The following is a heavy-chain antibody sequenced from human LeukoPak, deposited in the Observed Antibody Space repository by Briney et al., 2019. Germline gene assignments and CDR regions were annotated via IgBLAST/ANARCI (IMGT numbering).Heavy chain of an antibody. Sequence: ASVKVSCKASGYTFTSYGISWVRQAPGQGLEWMGWISAYNGNTNYEQNFQGRVNMTTDTSTRTAYMELRSLRSDDTAVYYCARDLAGDSGYFDYWGQGTLVTVSS. D-gene: IGHD5-12*01. CDR3: ARDLAGDSGYFDY. CDR1: GYTFTSYG. CDR2: ISAYNGNT. J-gene: IGHJ4*02. V-gene: IGHV1-18*01.